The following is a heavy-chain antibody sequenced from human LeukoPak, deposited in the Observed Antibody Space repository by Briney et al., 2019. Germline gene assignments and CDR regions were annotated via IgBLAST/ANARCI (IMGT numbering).Heavy chain of an antibody. V-gene: IGHV1-46*01. J-gene: IGHJ3*02. CDR3: ARYGFSAVWQGGWHAFDI. CDR2: INPTTGDT. CDR1: GYTFTCYY. D-gene: IGHD2-15*01. Sequence: GASVKVSCKASGYTFTCYYMHWVRQAPGQGLEWMGIINPTTGDTTYAQKFQGRLTMTRDMSTSTVYMELSSLTSEDTAVFYCARYGFSAVWQGGWHAFDIWGQGTVVTVSS.